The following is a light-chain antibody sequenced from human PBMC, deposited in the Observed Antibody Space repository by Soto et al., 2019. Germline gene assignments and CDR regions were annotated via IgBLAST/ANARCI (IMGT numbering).Light chain of an antibody. CDR3: SSYTSSTTYV. CDR1: SSDVGGYNY. V-gene: IGLV2-14*03. CDR2: DVT. Sequence: QSVLTQPASVSGSPGQSIAISCTGTSSDVGGYNYVSWYQQHTGKAPKLMIYDVTNRPSGVSNRFSGSKSGNTASLTISGLQAEDEADYYRSSYTSSTTYVFGTGTKVTVL. J-gene: IGLJ1*01.